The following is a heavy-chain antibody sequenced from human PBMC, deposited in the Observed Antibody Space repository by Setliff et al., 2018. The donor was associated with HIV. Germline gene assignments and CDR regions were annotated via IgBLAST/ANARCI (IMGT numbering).Heavy chain of an antibody. CDR3: ARDASYYYDSGNGIYY. V-gene: IGHV3-20*04. J-gene: IGHJ4*02. CDR2: VNWNGGTT. CDR1: GFTFDDYG. Sequence: GGSLRLSCAASGFTFDDYGMNWVRQAPGKGLEWVSGVNWNGGTTGYADSVKGRFTISRDNAKNSLYLQMNSLRVEDTALYYCARDASYYYDSGNGIYYWGQGTLVTVSS. D-gene: IGHD3-10*01.